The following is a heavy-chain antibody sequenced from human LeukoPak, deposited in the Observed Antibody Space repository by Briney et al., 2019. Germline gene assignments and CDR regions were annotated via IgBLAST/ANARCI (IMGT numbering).Heavy chain of an antibody. CDR2: IYPGDSDT. CDR1: GYSFTSYW. V-gene: IGHV5-51*01. D-gene: IGHD3-10*01. CDR3: ARRGFGELNDWYFDL. J-gene: IGHJ2*01. Sequence: GESLKISCKGSGYSFTSYWIGWVRQLPGKGLEWMGIIYPGDSDTRYSPSFQGQVTISADKSISTAYLQWSSLKASDTAMYYCARRGFGELNDWYFDLWGRGTLVTVSS.